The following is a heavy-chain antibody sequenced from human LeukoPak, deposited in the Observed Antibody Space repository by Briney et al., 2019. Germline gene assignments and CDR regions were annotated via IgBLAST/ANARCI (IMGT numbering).Heavy chain of an antibody. J-gene: IGHJ4*02. D-gene: IGHD4-17*01. V-gene: IGHV1-18*01. CDR3: ARAPYGDYVLGPVGLFDY. CDR1: GYTFTSYG. Sequence: ASVKVSCKASGYTFTSYGISWVRQAPGQGLEWMGWISAYNGNTNYAQKLQGRVTMTTDTSTSTAYMELRSLRSDDTAVYYCARAPYGDYVLGPVGLFDYWGQGTLVTVSS. CDR2: ISAYNGNT.